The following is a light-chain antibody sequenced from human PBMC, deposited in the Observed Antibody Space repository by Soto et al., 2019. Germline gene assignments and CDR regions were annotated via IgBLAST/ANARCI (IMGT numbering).Light chain of an antibody. J-gene: IGKJ1*01. CDR3: QQYNNWTPWT. Sequence: EIVMTQSPATLSVSPGERATLSCRASQSVSSNLAWYQQKPGQAPRLLIYGASTSATGIPARFSGSGSGTEFILTISSLQSEDFAVYYCQQYNNWTPWTFGQGTKVEIK. CDR1: QSVSSN. CDR2: GAS. V-gene: IGKV3-15*01.